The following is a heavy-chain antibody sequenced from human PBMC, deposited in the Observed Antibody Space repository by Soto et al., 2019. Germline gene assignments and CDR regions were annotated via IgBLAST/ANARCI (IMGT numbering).Heavy chain of an antibody. V-gene: IGHV1-46*03. CDR3: ASRYCSSTSCYTLVDFDY. CDR1: GYTFTSYY. D-gene: IGHD2-2*02. Sequence: ASVKVSCKASGYTFTSYYMHWVRQAPGQGLEWMGIINPSGGSTSYAQKFQGRVTMTRDTSTSTVYMELSSLRSEDTAVYYCASRYCSSTSCYTLVDFDYWGQGTLVTSPQ. J-gene: IGHJ4*02. CDR2: INPSGGST.